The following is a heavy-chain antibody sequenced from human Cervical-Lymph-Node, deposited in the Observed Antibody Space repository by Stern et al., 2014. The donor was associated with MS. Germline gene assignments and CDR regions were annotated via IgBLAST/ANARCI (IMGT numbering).Heavy chain of an antibody. V-gene: IGHV1-69*01. CDR1: GGTFNVYA. J-gene: IGHJ6*02. CDR3: ARDGRHTNNYGLDV. CDR2: ITPIIVIE. Sequence: QMQLVQSGAEVKKPWSSVKVSCHTSGGTFNVYAINWLRQAPGQGLEWIGGITPIIVIENYAQKFQGRVTITAAESPRTSSMQLSSLTSNDTAVYYCARDGRHTNNYGLDVWGQGTTVTVSS.